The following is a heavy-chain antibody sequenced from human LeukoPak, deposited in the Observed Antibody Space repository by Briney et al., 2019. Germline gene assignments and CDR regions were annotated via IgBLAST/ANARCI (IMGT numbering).Heavy chain of an antibody. CDR1: GFTFSSYS. V-gene: IGHV3-48*01. CDR2: ISSSSSTI. CDR3: ARDSSLSEWLSPFDY. Sequence: PGGSLRLSCAASGFTFSSYSMNWVRQAPGKGLEWVSYISSSSSTIYYAASVKGRFTISRDNAKNSLYLQMNSLRAEDTAVYYCARDSSLSEWLSPFDYWGQGTLVTVSS. D-gene: IGHD3-3*01. J-gene: IGHJ4*02.